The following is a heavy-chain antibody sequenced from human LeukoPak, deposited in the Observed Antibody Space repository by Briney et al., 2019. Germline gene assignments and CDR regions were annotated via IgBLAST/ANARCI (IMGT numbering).Heavy chain of an antibody. CDR1: GGSISGSSYY. Sequence: PSETLSLTCTVSGGSISGSSYYWGWIRQPPGKGLEWIGSIYYSGSTYYNPSLKSRVTISVDTSKNQFSLKLSSVTAADTAVYYCARDGYYDSSGYYFDYWGQGTLVTVSS. CDR2: IYYSGST. D-gene: IGHD3-22*01. J-gene: IGHJ4*02. CDR3: ARDGYYDSSGYYFDY. V-gene: IGHV4-39*07.